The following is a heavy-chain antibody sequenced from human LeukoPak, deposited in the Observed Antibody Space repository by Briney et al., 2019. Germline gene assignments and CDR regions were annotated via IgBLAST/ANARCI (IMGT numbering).Heavy chain of an antibody. V-gene: IGHV1-46*01. CDR2: INPSGGST. CDR1: GDTFSSYY. J-gene: IGHJ3*02. Sequence: GASVKVCCKSSGDTFSSYYMHWVRQAPGQGLEWMGIINPSGGSTNYAQKVQGRVTMTRDMSTSTVYMELSSLRPDDTAIYYCARGRHYYDSSDYYYEGDGFDIWGQGTMVTVSS. D-gene: IGHD3-22*01. CDR3: ARGRHYYDSSDYYYEGDGFDI.